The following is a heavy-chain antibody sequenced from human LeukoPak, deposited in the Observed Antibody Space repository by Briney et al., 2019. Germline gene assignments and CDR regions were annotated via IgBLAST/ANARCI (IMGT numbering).Heavy chain of an antibody. CDR1: GFTLRSYD. CDR2: IWYDGGTT. CDR3: AKGVRVNATSGIGYYFDN. V-gene: IGHV3-33*06. D-gene: IGHD3-10*01. Sequence: GRSLRLSCAASGFTLRSYDMHWVRQAPGKGLEWVAVIWYDGGTTYYVDSVKGRFTISRDSPKNTLHLQMNSLRVEDTAVYYCAKGVRVNATSGIGYYFDNWGQGTLVTVSS. J-gene: IGHJ4*02.